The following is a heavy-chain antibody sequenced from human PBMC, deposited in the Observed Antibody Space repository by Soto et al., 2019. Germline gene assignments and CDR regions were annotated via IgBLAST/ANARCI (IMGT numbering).Heavy chain of an antibody. CDR3: ARSAGVIDGDDY. D-gene: IGHD3-10*01. CDR1: GYTFINYG. J-gene: IGHJ4*02. Sequence: QVQLVQSGAEVKKPGASVKVSCKASGYTFINYGISWVRQAPGQGLAWMGWINSYNASTNYAQKLHGRVTIHPGTSTNTAYMELRSPTADYTAVYYCARSAGVIDGDDYWGEGTLVTVSS. CDR2: INSYNAST. V-gene: IGHV1-18*01.